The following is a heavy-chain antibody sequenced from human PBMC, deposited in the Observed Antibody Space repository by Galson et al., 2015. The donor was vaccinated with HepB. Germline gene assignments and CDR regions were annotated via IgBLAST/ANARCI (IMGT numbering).Heavy chain of an antibody. CDR3: ARDGMGEPGYCSSTSCYSDY. Sequence: SLRLSCAASGFTFSSYGMHWVRQAPGKGLEWVAVIWYDGSNKYYADSVKGRFTISRDNSKNTLYLQMSSLRADDTAVYYCARDGMGEPGYCSSTSCYSDYWGQGTLVTVSS. CDR1: GFTFSSYG. D-gene: IGHD2-2*01. V-gene: IGHV3-33*01. CDR2: IWYDGSNK. J-gene: IGHJ4*02.